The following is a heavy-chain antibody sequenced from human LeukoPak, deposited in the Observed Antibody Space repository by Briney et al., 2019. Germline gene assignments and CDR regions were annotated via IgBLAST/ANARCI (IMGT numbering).Heavy chain of an antibody. D-gene: IGHD6-6*01. CDR3: ASFIEYTSSDAFDI. Sequence: SETLSLTCTVSGGSVNSNQYFWGWVRQPPGKGLEWIGSIYYIGEMYQNPSLKSRVTISVDTSRDQFSLQLSSVTAADTAVYYCASFIEYTSSDAFDIWGQGTMVTVSS. V-gene: IGHV4-39*01. CDR2: IYYIGEM. CDR1: GGSVNSNQYF. J-gene: IGHJ3*02.